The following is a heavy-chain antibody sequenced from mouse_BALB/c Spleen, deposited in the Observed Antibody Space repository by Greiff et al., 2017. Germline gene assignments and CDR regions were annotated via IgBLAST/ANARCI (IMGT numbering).Heavy chain of an antibody. CDR3: ARYDGNYAMDY. CDR1: GFTFSSYA. Sequence: EVKVVESGGGLVKPGGSLKLSCAASGFTFSSYAMSWVRQSPEKRLEWVAEISSGGSYTYYPDTVTGRFTISRDNAKNTLYLEMSSLRSEDTAMYYCARYDGNYAMDYWGQGTSVTVSS. J-gene: IGHJ4*01. CDR2: ISSGGSYT. D-gene: IGHD2-3*01. V-gene: IGHV5-9-4*01.